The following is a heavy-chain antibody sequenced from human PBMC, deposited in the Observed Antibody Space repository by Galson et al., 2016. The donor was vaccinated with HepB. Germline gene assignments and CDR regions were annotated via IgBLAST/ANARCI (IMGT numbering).Heavy chain of an antibody. CDR1: GFTFSSYG. Sequence: LRLSYAASGFTFSSYGMSWVRLAPGKGLEWVSGIRGSGADTYYADSVKGRFTISRDNSKNMVYLQMNSLRVDDTAVYYCAKDLFAVMDWGQGTLVTVSS. J-gene: IGHJ4*02. CDR3: AKDLFAVMD. CDR2: IRGSGADT. V-gene: IGHV3-23*01. D-gene: IGHD6-19*01.